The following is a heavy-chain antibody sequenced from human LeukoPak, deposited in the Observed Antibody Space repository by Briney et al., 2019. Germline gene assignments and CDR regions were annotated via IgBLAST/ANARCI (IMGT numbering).Heavy chain of an antibody. J-gene: IGHJ6*03. V-gene: IGHV4-38-2*02. D-gene: IGHD3-9*01. CDR2: IYHSGST. CDR3: ARVGPSGYDILTGYYRYYYYYYMDV. CDR1: GYSISSGYY. Sequence: SETLSLTCTVSGYSISSGYYWGWIRQPPGKGLEWIGSIYHSGSTYYNPSLKSRVTISVDTSKNQFSLKLSSVTAADTAVYYCARVGPSGYDILTGYYRYYYYYYMDVWGKGTTVTVSS.